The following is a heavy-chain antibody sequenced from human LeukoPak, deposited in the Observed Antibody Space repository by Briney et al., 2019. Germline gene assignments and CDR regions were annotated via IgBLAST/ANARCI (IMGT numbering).Heavy chain of an antibody. CDR1: GYSFTSYW. J-gene: IGHJ5*02. CDR3: ARHALGYCTNGVCYDNWFDP. Sequence: KPGESLKISCKGSGYSFTSYWIGWVRQMPGKGLEWMGIIYPGDSDTRYSPSFQGQVTISADKSISTAYLQWSSLKASDTAMYYCARHALGYCTNGVCYDNWFDPWGQGTLVTASS. D-gene: IGHD2-8*01. CDR2: IYPGDSDT. V-gene: IGHV5-51*01.